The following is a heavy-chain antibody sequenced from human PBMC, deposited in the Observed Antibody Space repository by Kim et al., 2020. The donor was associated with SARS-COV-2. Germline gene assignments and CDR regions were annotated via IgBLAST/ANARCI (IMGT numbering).Heavy chain of an antibody. D-gene: IGHD4-17*01. CDR1: GGSISSRTNY. CDR3: TKQFDFGTSSAPYLQY. V-gene: IGHV4-39*01. CDR2: IYYNGDT. Sequence: SETLSLTCTVSGGSISSRTNYWGWIRQPPGKGLEWIGNIYYNGDTWYNPSLKSRSTISIDTSKNQFSLRLNSVTAADTAVYYCTKQFDFGTSSAPYLQYWGQGVLVTVSS. J-gene: IGHJ4*02.